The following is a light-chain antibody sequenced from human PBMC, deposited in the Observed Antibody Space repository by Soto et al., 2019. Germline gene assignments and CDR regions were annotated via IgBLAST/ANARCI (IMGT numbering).Light chain of an antibody. Sequence: EIVLTQSPATLSLSPGERATLSCRASQSISTHLAWFQQRPGQAPRLVMYDTSSRASGVPARFSGSGSGTDFTLTISSLEPEDFAVYYCQQRSNWPLTFGGGTKVEI. CDR1: QSISTH. V-gene: IGKV3-11*01. CDR3: QQRSNWPLT. J-gene: IGKJ4*01. CDR2: DTS.